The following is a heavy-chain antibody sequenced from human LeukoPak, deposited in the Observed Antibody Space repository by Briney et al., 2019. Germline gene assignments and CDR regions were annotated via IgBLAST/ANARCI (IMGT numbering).Heavy chain of an antibody. CDR3: ASEDNSTYIY. D-gene: IGHD6-13*01. V-gene: IGHV3-7*01. CDR2: IKQDGSDK. Sequence: PGGSLRLSCVASGFTFNSYWMSWLRQAPGKGLEWVASIKQDGSDKYYVDSVKGRFTISKDNARNSLYLQMNSLRVEDTAVYYCASEDNSTYIYWGQGTLVTVSS. CDR1: GFTFNSYW. J-gene: IGHJ4*02.